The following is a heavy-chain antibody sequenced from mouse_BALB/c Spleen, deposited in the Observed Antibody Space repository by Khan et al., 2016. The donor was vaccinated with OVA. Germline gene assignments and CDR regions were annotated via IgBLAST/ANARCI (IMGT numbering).Heavy chain of an antibody. CDR3: TRDRIDY. CDR2: INPTSGYT. V-gene: IGHV1-7*01. CDR1: GYTFTTSW. Sequence: VQLQQSGAELAKPGASVKLSCKASGYTFTTSWMHWVKQRPGQGLEWIGYINPTSGYTDYNDKFKDRATLSADKSSSTAYMQLNSLTSEDSAVYYCTRDRIDYWGQGTTLTVSS. J-gene: IGHJ2*01.